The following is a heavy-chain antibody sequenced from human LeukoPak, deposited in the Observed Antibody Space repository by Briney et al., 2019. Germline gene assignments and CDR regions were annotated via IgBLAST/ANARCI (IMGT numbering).Heavy chain of an antibody. D-gene: IGHD6-19*01. CDR2: IYHSGST. Sequence: PSETLSLTCTVSGYSISSGYYWGWIRQPPGKGLEWIGSIYHSGSTYYNPSLKSRVTISVDTSKNQFSLKLSSVTAADTAVYYCARAPLYSSGWGPAFDIWGQGTMVTVSS. CDR3: ARAPLYSSGWGPAFDI. V-gene: IGHV4-38-2*02. J-gene: IGHJ3*02. CDR1: GYSISSGYY.